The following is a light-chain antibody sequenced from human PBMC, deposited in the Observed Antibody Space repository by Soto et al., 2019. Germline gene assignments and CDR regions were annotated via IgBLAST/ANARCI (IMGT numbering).Light chain of an antibody. CDR3: QQYNKWPLS. Sequence: EIVMTQSPATLSVSPGERATLSCWASQSVSSSLAWYQQKPGQAPRLLIYGASTRATGIPARFSGSGSGTVFTFNISSLQSEARAVYFCQQYNKWPLSFGGGTKVEI. V-gene: IGKV3-15*01. CDR2: GAS. CDR1: QSVSSS. J-gene: IGKJ4*02.